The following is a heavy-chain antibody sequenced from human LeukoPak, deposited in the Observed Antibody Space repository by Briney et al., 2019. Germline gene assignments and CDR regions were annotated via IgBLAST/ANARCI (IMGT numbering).Heavy chain of an antibody. V-gene: IGHV3-74*03. Sequence: GGSLRLSCVASGFTFSSYWMHWVRQAPGKGLVWVSRINSDGSSTKCADSVKGRFTISRDNANNTLYLQMNSLRAEDTAVYYCAALDHGHDYWGQGTLVTVSS. CDR1: GFTFSSYW. CDR2: INSDGSST. CDR3: AALDHGHDY. J-gene: IGHJ4*02.